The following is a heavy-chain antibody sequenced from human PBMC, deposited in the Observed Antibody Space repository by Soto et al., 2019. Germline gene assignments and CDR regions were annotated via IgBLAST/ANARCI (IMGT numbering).Heavy chain of an antibody. CDR2: ISYDGSNK. V-gene: IGHV3-30-3*01. CDR1: GFTICSYA. CDR3: ARRYGGDFDI. Sequence: PGGALRLSCAASGFTICSYAVHSVCHAPGKALEWVAVISYDGSNKYYADSVKGRFTISRDNSKNTLYLQMKSLRAEDTAVYYCARRYGGDFDIWGQGTMV. J-gene: IGHJ3*02. D-gene: IGHD2-21*01.